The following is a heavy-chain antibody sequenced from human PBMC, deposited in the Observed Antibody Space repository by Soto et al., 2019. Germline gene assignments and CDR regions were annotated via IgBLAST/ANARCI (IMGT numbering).Heavy chain of an antibody. Sequence: SVKVSCKASGGTFSSYAISWVRQAPGQGLEWMGGIIPIFGTANYAQKFQGRVTITADESTSTAYVELSSLRSEDTAVYYCARTGLEMATISDYYYYGMDVWGQGTTVTVSS. D-gene: IGHD5-12*01. CDR3: ARTGLEMATISDYYYYGMDV. CDR2: IIPIFGTA. CDR1: GGTFSSYA. V-gene: IGHV1-69*13. J-gene: IGHJ6*02.